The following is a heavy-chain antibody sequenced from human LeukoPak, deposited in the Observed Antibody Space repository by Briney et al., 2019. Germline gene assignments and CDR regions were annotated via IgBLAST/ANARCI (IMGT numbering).Heavy chain of an antibody. CDR1: GFTFSTHT. CDR3: ARGLYYLDV. CDR2: ISGSSNVI. Sequence: GGSLRLSCAASGFTFSTHTMAWVRQAPGKGLEWLSYISGSSNVIYYADSVKGRFTISRDNAKDSLYLQMNSLKAEDTAVYYCARGLYYLDVWGKGTTVTVSS. J-gene: IGHJ6*03. V-gene: IGHV3-48*01.